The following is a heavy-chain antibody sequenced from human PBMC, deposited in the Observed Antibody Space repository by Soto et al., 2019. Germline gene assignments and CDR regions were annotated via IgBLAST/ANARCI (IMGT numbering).Heavy chain of an antibody. V-gene: IGHV3-53*01. CDR3: TRERFLEWLVGVRFWAFDN. CDR1: GFTGSSNY. CDR2: IYSDDRT. Sequence: HPGGSLRLSCAASGFTGSSNYMNWVRQAPGKGLEWVSVIYSDDRTYYADSVKGRFTISRDNSKNTVYLQLNSLRAEDTAVYYCTRERFLEWLVGVRFWAFDNWGQGTMVTVSS. J-gene: IGHJ3*02. D-gene: IGHD3-3*01.